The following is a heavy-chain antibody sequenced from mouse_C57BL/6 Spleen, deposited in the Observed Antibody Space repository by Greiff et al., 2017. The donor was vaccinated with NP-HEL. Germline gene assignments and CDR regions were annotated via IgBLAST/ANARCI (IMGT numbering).Heavy chain of an antibody. CDR1: GFSLTSYG. J-gene: IGHJ1*03. V-gene: IGHV2-2*01. Sequence: VQLQQSGPGLVQPSPCLSISCTASGFSLTSYGVHWVRQSPGKGLEWLGVIWRGGSTDYNAAFISRLSISKDNPKSQVFFKMNSLQADDTAIYYCARKAVVAHWYFDVWGTGTTVTVSS. CDR2: IWRGGST. D-gene: IGHD1-1*01. CDR3: ARKAVVAHWYFDV.